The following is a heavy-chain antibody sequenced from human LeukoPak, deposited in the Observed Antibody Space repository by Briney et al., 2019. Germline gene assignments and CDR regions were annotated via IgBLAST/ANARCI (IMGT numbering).Heavy chain of an antibody. J-gene: IGHJ4*02. D-gene: IGHD3-22*01. CDR2: LVPGLGTE. Sequence: GASVKVSCKASGGTFNIYAINWVRQAPGQGLEWLGSLVPGLGTENYAQKFQGRVSITADGDTSTAYMELSSLRSGDTAVYYCAREEYYYSDSSGYFLAYWGQGTRVTVSS. CDR1: GGTFNIYA. CDR3: AREEYYYSDSSGYFLAY. V-gene: IGHV1-69*11.